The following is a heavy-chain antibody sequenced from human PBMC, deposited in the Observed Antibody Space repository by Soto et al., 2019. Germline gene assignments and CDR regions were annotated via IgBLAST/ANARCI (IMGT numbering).Heavy chain of an antibody. V-gene: IGHV1-69*01. Sequence: QVQLVQSGAEVKKPESSVKVSCKASGGTFSSYAISWVRQAPGQGLEWMGGIIPIFGTANYAQKFQGRVTITADESTSTAYMELSSLRSEDTAVYYCARGVSDIVVVVAATPYYFDYWGQGTLVTVSS. CDR2: IIPIFGTA. CDR1: GGTFSSYA. D-gene: IGHD2-15*01. CDR3: ARGVSDIVVVVAATPYYFDY. J-gene: IGHJ4*02.